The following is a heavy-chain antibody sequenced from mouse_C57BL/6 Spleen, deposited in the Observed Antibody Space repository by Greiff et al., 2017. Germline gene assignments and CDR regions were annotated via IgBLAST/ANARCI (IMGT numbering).Heavy chain of an antibody. CDR3: ARSAGNTWFAY. J-gene: IGHJ3*01. CDR2: IDPSDSET. Sequence: QVQLQQPGAELVRPGSSVKLSCKASGYTFTSYWMHWVKQRPIQGLEWIGNIDPSDSETHYNQKFKDKATLTVAKSSSTAYMQLISLTSEDSAVYYCARSAGNTWFAYWGQGTLVTVSA. D-gene: IGHD2-1*01. CDR1: GYTFTSYW. V-gene: IGHV1-52*01.